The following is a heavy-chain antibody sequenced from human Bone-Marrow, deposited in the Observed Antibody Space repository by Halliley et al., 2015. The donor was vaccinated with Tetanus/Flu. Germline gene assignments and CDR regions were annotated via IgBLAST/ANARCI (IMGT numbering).Heavy chain of an antibody. Sequence: WIGRASYNGNTDYNPSLESRVALSVDMSENQFSLAPSSVPAADTAVYYCARPDTNYVGGWFDTWGQGAQVTVSS. CDR2: ASYNGNT. J-gene: IGHJ5*02. D-gene: IGHD3-16*01. CDR3: ARPDTNYVGGWFDT. V-gene: IGHV4-39*01.